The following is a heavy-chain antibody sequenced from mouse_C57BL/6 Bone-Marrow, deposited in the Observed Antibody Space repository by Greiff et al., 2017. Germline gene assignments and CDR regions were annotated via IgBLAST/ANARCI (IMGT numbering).Heavy chain of an antibody. D-gene: IGHD4-1*01. CDR3: ARPANWAWFAY. V-gene: IGHV1-64*01. CDR2: IHPNSGST. Sequence: VQLQQPGAELVKPGASVKLSCKASGYTFTSYWMHWVKQRPGQGLEWIGMIHPNSGSTNYNEKFKSKATLTVDKSSSTAYMQLSSLTAEDSAVYYCARPANWAWFAYWGQGTLVTVSA. CDR1: GYTFTSYW. J-gene: IGHJ3*01.